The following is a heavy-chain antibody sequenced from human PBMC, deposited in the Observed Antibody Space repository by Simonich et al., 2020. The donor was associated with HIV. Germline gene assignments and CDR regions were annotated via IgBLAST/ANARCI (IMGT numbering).Heavy chain of an antibody. CDR3: ASTSGVWFGEGWYFDL. D-gene: IGHD3-10*01. J-gene: IGHJ2*01. Sequence: QVQLVQSGAEVKKPGASVKVSCKASGSRFTSYGNSWVRQAPGQGLEWMGWLSAYKGNTNYAQKCQGRVTMTTDTSTSTAYMELRSLRSDDTAVYYCASTSGVWFGEGWYFDLWGRGTLVTVSS. CDR2: LSAYKGNT. V-gene: IGHV1-18*01. CDR1: GSRFTSYG.